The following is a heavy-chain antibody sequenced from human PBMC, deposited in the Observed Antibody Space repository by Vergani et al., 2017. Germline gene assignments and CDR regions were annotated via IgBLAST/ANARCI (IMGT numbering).Heavy chain of an antibody. Sequence: EVQLVESGGGLVQPGGSLKLSCAASGFTFSSNGMNWVRQAPGKGLEWVSYISSSSSTIHYADSVKGRFTISRDNAKNSLNLQMNSLRAEETAVYYCAIGYSGYYDYWGQGTLVAVSS. CDR1: GFTFSSNG. D-gene: IGHD5-12*01. CDR3: AIGYSGYYDY. J-gene: IGHJ4*02. CDR2: ISSSSSTI. V-gene: IGHV3-48*01.